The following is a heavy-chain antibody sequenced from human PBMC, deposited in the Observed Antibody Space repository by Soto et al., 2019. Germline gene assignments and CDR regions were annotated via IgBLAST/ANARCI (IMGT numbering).Heavy chain of an antibody. CDR3: ARADRTLVTSYGLDV. CDR1: GGSFSGFY. V-gene: IGHV4-34*01. J-gene: IGHJ6*02. CDR2: TNHSGTT. D-gene: IGHD2-21*02. Sequence: SETLSLTCAVSGGSFSGFYWTWIRQPPGEGLEWIGETNHSGTTNFNPSLRSRLTISLDSSKKHFPLKLTSMTAADAAVYYCARADRTLVTSYGLDVWGQGTTVTVSS.